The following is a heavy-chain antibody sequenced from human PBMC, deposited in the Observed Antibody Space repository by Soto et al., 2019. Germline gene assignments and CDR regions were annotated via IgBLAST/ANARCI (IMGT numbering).Heavy chain of an antibody. CDR3: ARASDGIAVAGAEYYFDY. CDR2: IYHSGST. J-gene: IGHJ4*02. V-gene: IGHV4-4*02. Sequence: SETLSLTCAVSGGSISSSNWWSWVRQPPGKGLEWIGEIYHSGSTNYNPSLKSRVTISVDKSKNQFSLKLSSVTAADTAVYYCARASDGIAVAGAEYYFDYWGQGTLVTVSS. D-gene: IGHD6-19*01. CDR1: GGSISSSNW.